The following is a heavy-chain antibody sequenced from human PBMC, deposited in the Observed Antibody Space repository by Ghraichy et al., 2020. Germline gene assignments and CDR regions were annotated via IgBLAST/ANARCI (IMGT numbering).Heavy chain of an antibody. D-gene: IGHD3-16*01. CDR1: GFPFNTYT. V-gene: IGHV3-21*01. J-gene: IGHJ2*01. Sequence: GGSLRLSCAASGFPFNTYTINWVRQAPGKGLEWVSSISSTSIYIYYADSVKGRFTISRDNAKNSLYLQMNSLRAEDTAVYYCARYGPGLGGYGYWYFDLWGRGTLVTVSS. CDR3: ARYGPGLGGYGYWYFDL. CDR2: ISSTSIYI.